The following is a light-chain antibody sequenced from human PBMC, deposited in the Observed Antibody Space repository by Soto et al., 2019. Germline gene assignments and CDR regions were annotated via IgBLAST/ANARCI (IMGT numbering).Light chain of an antibody. V-gene: IGLV2-14*01. CDR1: SSDIGASNY. Sequence: QSALTQPASVSGSPGQSITISCTGTSSDIGASNYVSWYQQHPGKAPRLMLYDVGNRPSGVSDRFSASKSGNTASLTISGHQAENEADYYCSSYGSYSTLFGSGTKLTVL. CDR3: SSYGSYSTL. CDR2: DVG. J-gene: IGLJ2*01.